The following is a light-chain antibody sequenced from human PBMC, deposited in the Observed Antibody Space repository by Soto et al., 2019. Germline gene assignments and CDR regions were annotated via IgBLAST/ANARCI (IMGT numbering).Light chain of an antibody. CDR1: SSHLENYNL. V-gene: IGLV2-23*02. J-gene: IGLJ3*02. CDR3: CSYAGISTFV. Sequence: QSALTQPASLSGSPGQSVTISCTGTSSHLENYNLVSWYQHHPGKVPKLIIYDVNKRPSGISDRFSGSKSANTASLTISGLQTDDEADYYFCSYAGISTFVFGGGTQLTVL. CDR2: DVN.